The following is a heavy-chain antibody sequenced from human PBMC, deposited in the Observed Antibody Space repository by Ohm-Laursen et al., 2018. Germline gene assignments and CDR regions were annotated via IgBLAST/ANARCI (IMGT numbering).Heavy chain of an antibody. D-gene: IGHD6-13*01. J-gene: IGHJ1*01. CDR3: ARSWIAAAPTGSFQH. CDR2: ISSSGSTI. Sequence: LRLSCAASGFTFSDYYMSWIRQAPGKGLEWVSYISSSGSTIYYADSVKGRFTISRDNAKNSLYLQMNSLRAEDTAVYYCARSWIAAAPTGSFQHWGQGTLVTVSS. V-gene: IGHV3-11*01. CDR1: GFTFSDYY.